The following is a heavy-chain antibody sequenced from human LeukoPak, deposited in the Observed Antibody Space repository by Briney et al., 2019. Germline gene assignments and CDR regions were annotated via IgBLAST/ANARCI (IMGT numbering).Heavy chain of an antibody. V-gene: IGHV1-46*01. Sequence: ASVKVSCKASGYTFTSYYMHWVRQAPGQGLEWMGIINPSGGSTGYAQKFQGRVTMTRDTSTSTVYMELSSLRSEDTAVYYCARDLTYCSSTSCYPHWFDPWGQGTLVTVSS. J-gene: IGHJ5*02. CDR3: ARDLTYCSSTSCYPHWFDP. CDR1: GYTFTSYY. D-gene: IGHD2-2*01. CDR2: INPSGGST.